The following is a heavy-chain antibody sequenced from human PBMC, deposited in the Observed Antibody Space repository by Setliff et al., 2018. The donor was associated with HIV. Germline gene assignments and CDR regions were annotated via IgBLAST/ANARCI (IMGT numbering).Heavy chain of an antibody. V-gene: IGHV4-39*07. Sequence: PSETLSLTCTVSGGSIRTGAYYWGWIRQPPGKGLEWIGSIYYDGRTFYKPSLKSRLTISVDTSKNQFSLSLNSVTAADTAVYYCARGGDGYNYFDYWGQGTLVTVSS. J-gene: IGHJ4*02. CDR3: ARGGDGYNYFDY. CDR1: GGSIRTGAYY. CDR2: IYYDGRT. D-gene: IGHD5-12*01.